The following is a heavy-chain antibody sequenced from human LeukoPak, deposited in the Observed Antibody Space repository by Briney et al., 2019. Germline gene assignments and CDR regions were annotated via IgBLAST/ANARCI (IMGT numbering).Heavy chain of an antibody. V-gene: IGHV3-33*08. CDR1: GFTFDDYA. D-gene: IGHD5-18*01. Sequence: GGSLRLSCAASGFTFDDYAMHWVRQAPGKGLEWVAIMWYDGSNKYYTDSVKGRFTISRDNSKNTLYLQMNSLRVEDTAVYYCAREDTALVIAYWGQGTLVTVSS. CDR3: AREDTALVIAY. CDR2: MWYDGSNK. J-gene: IGHJ4*02.